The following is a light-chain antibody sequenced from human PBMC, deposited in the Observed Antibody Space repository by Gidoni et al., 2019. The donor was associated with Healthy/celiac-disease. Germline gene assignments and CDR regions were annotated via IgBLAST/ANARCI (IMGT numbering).Light chain of an antibody. CDR1: QSISSW. Sequence: DIQMTQSPSTLSASVGDRVTITCRASQSISSWLAWYQQKPGKAPKLLIYKASSVESGVPSRFSGSGSGTEFTLTISSRQLDECATYSGQKYNSYPWTFGQGTKVEIK. J-gene: IGKJ1*01. CDR3: QKYNSYPWT. V-gene: IGKV1-5*03. CDR2: KAS.